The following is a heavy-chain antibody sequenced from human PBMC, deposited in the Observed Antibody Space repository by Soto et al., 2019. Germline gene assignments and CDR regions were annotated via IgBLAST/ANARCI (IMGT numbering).Heavy chain of an antibody. CDR3: TKDQDGDCWFSQGRFDP. J-gene: IGHJ5*02. Sequence: EVQLLESGGGLVQPGGSLRLSCAASGFAFSSYAMSWVRQSSGKGLEWVAAIGGDGASTYYADSVRGRFIISRDNSKNTLFLHMTSLRAEDTAVYYCTKDQDGDCWFSQGRFDPWGQGSLVTVSS. D-gene: IGHD2-21*01. CDR2: IGGDGAST. CDR1: GFAFSSYA. V-gene: IGHV3-23*01.